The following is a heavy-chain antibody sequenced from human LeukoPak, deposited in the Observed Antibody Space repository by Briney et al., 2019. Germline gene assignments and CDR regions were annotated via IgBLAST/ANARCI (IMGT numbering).Heavy chain of an antibody. CDR2: INHSGST. J-gene: IGHJ5*02. D-gene: IGHD6-13*01. CDR3: ARALIAAAGTDLNLAINWFDP. Sequence: PSETLSLTCAVYGGSFSGYYWSWIRQPPGKGLEWIGEINHSGSTNYNPSLKSRVTISVDTSKNQFSLKLSSVTAADTAVYYCARALIAAAGTDLNLAINWFDPWGQGTLVTVSS. V-gene: IGHV4-34*01. CDR1: GGSFSGYY.